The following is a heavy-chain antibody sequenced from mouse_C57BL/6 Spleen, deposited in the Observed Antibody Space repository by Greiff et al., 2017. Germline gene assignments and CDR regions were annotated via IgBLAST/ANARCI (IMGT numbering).Heavy chain of an antibody. CDR3: AGEGGGPFAY. J-gene: IGHJ3*01. CDR2: INYDGSSA. Sequence: EVKLVESEGGLVQPGSSMKLSCTASGFTFSDYYMAWVRQVPEKGLEWVANINYDGSSAYYLDSLKSRFIISRDNAKNILYLQKSSLTSEDTTTYYGAGEGGGPFAYWGQGTLVTVSA. V-gene: IGHV5-16*01. CDR1: GFTFSDYY. D-gene: IGHD3-3*01.